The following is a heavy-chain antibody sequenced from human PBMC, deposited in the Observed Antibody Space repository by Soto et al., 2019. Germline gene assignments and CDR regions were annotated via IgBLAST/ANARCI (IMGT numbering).Heavy chain of an antibody. V-gene: IGHV3-33*01. D-gene: IGHD3-22*01. CDR2: IWYDGSNK. CDR1: GFTFSSYG. Sequence: PGGSLRLSCAASGFTFSSYGMHWVRQAPGKGLEWVAVIWYDGSNKYYADSVKGRFTISRDDSKNTLYLQMNSLRAEDTAVYYCARNYYDSGGGFDYWGQGTLVTVSS. J-gene: IGHJ4*02. CDR3: ARNYYDSGGGFDY.